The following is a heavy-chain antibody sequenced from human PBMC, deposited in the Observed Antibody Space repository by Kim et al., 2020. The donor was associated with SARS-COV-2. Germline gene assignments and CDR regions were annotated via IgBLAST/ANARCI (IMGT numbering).Heavy chain of an antibody. J-gene: IGHJ4*02. CDR3: ARDHVDTAMVDY. CDR2: IYHSGST. CDR1: GYSISSGYY. V-gene: IGHV4-38-2*02. D-gene: IGHD5-18*01. Sequence: SETLSLTCTVSGYSISSGYYWGWIRQPPGKGLEWIGNIYHSGSTYYNPSLKSRVTISLDTSKNQFSLKLSSVTAADTAVYYCARDHVDTAMVDYWGQGALVTVSS.